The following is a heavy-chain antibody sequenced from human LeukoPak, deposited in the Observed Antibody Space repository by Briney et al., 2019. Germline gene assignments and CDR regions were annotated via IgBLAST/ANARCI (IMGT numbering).Heavy chain of an antibody. V-gene: IGHV4-34*01. Sequence: SSETLSLTCAVYGGSFSGYYWSWTRQPPGRGLEWIGEINHSGSTNYNPSLKSRVTISVDTSKNQFSLKLSSVTAADTAVYYCARSMPSPSPQLWLPYYYYYMDVWGKGTTVTVSS. CDR1: GGSFSGYY. J-gene: IGHJ6*03. CDR3: ARSMPSPSPQLWLPYYYYYMDV. D-gene: IGHD5-18*01. CDR2: INHSGST.